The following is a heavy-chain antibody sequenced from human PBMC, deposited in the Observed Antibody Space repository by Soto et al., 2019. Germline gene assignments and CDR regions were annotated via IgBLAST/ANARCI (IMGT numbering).Heavy chain of an antibody. CDR1: GGSVSNGMYY. J-gene: IGHJ4*02. V-gene: IGHV4-61*01. CDR2: VYFTGTT. D-gene: IGHD2-15*01. Sequence: PSETLSLTCTVSGGSVSNGMYYWSWIRQPPGKGLEWIGNVYFTGTTIYNPSLKSRVTMSVDTYKDQFFLKLTSVTAADTAVYYSARYCNFSVPRHLYYFDYWVLGSLVTGSS. CDR3: ARYCNFSVPRHLYYFDY.